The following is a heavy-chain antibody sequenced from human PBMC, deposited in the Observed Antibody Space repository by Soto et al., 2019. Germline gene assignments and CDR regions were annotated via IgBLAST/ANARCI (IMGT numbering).Heavy chain of an antibody. J-gene: IGHJ4*02. D-gene: IGHD6-19*01. V-gene: IGHV3-33*01. CDR2: IWYDGSNK. Sequence: QVQLVESGGGVVQPGRSLRLSCAASGFTFSSYGMHWVRQAPGKGLEWVAVIWYDGSNKYYADSVKGRFTISRDNSKNTLYLQMNSLRAEDTAVYYCAREEGDSGWLNWGQGTLVTVSS. CDR1: GFTFSSYG. CDR3: AREEGDSGWLN.